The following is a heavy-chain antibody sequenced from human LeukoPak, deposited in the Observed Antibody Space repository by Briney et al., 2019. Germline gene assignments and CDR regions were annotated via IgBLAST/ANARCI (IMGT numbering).Heavy chain of an antibody. CDR3: ARDGDYFYGSGSYRDY. CDR2: ISAYNGNT. V-gene: IGHV1-18*04. D-gene: IGHD3-10*01. J-gene: IGHJ4*02. CDR1: GYTFTSYG. Sequence: ASVKASCKASGYTFTSYGISWVRQAPGQGLEWMGWISAYNGNTNYAQKLQGRVTMTTDTSTSTAYMELRSLRSDDTAVYYCARDGDYFYGSGSYRDYWGQGTLVTVSS.